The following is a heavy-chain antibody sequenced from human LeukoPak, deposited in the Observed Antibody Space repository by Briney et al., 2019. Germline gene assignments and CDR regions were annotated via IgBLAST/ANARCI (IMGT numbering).Heavy chain of an antibody. CDR2: IRYDGSNK. CDR1: GFTFSSYG. D-gene: IGHD3-10*01. CDR3: AKDHPQVRGVIDY. Sequence: GGSLRLSCAASGFTFSSYGMHWVRQAPGKGREGVAFIRYDGSNKYYADSVKGRFTISRDNSKNTLYLQMNSLRAEDTAVYYCAKDHPQVRGVIDYWGQGTLVTVSS. J-gene: IGHJ4*02. V-gene: IGHV3-30*02.